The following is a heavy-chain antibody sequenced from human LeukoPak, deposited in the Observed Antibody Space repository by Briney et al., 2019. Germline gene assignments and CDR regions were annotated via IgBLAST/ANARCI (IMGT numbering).Heavy chain of an antibody. CDR2: IYTRGST. CDR1: GGSISSYY. V-gene: IGHV4-4*09. D-gene: IGHD3-22*01. J-gene: IGHJ6*03. Sequence: SETLSLTCTVSGGSISSYYWSWIRQPPGKGLEWIGYIYTRGSTNYNPSLKSRVTISVDTSKNQFSLKLSSVTAADTAVYYCARLYYYDSSGYYLGYYYYYMDVWGKGTTVTVSS. CDR3: ARLYYYDSSGYYLGYYYYYMDV.